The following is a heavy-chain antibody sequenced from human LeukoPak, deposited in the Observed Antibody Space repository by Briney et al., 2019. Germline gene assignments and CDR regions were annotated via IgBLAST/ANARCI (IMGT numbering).Heavy chain of an antibody. CDR3: ARAPGYRSFLDY. Sequence: GGSLRLSCAASGFTFSDYNMRWIRQAPGKGLEWVSSISRSGSTKYYADSVKGRFTISRDNAKNSLYLQMNSLRAEDMAVYYCARAPGYRSFLDYWGQGTLVTVSS. CDR2: ISRSGSTK. D-gene: IGHD5-12*01. V-gene: IGHV3-11*04. J-gene: IGHJ4*02. CDR1: GFTFSDYN.